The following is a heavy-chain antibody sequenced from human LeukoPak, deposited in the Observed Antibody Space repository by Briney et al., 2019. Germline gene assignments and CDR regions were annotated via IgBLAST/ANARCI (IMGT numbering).Heavy chain of an antibody. D-gene: IGHD6-19*01. Sequence: GGSLRLSCAASGFTFSSYWMHWVRQAPGKGLVWVAVIWYDGSNKYYADSVKGRFTISRDNSKNTLYLQMNSLRAEDTAVYYCAREGVAVAGASAFDIWGQGTMVTVSS. CDR3: AREGVAVAGASAFDI. CDR2: IWYDGSNK. CDR1: GFTFSSYW. J-gene: IGHJ3*02. V-gene: IGHV3-33*08.